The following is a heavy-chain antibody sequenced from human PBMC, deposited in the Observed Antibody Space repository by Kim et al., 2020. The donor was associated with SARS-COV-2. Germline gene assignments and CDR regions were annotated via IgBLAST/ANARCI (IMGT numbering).Heavy chain of an antibody. CDR3: TRQFDYNYYYYGMDV. V-gene: IGHV3-73*01. Sequence: GGSLRLSCAASGFTFSGSAMHWVRQASGKGLEWVGRIRSKANSYATAYAASVKGRFTISRDDSKNTAYLQMNSLKTEDTAVYYCTRQFDYNYYYYGMDVWGQGTTVTVSS. D-gene: IGHD4-4*01. CDR1: GFTFSGSA. CDR2: IRSKANSYAT. J-gene: IGHJ6*02.